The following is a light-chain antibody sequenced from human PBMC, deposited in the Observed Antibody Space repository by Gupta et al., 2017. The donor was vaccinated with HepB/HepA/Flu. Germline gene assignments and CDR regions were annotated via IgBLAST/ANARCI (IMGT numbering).Light chain of an antibody. CDR1: SSNIGSNT. J-gene: IGLJ1*01. CDR2: SNN. V-gene: IGLV1-44*01. Sequence: QSVLTQPPSASGTPGQRVTISCSGSSSNIGSNTVNCYQQLPGTAPNHLIYSNNQRPSGVPDRFSGAKSGTSASLAISGLQSEDEADYYCAAWDDSLNGYVFGTGTKVTVL. CDR3: AAWDDSLNGYV.